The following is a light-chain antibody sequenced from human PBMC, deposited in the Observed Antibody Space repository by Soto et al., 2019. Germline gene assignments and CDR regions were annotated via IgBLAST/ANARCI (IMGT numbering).Light chain of an antibody. V-gene: IGLV1-47*01. Sequence: QSVLSQPPSASGTPGPRVTISCSGSSSNIGRNYVYWYQQVPGTAPKLLIFRNNQRPSGVPDRFPGSKSGTSASLAISGLRSEDEADYFCAAWDYSLSGYWVFGEGTKLTVL. CDR2: RNN. CDR1: SSNIGRNY. J-gene: IGLJ3*02. CDR3: AAWDYSLSGYWV.